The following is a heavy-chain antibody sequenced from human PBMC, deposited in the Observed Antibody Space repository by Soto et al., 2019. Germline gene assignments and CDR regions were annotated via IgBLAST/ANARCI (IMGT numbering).Heavy chain of an antibody. CDR2: IYYSGST. CDR3: ARSPRRGDALDI. D-gene: IGHD3-10*01. J-gene: IGHJ3*02. V-gene: IGHV4-59*01. Sequence: SETLSLTCTVSGGSISSYYWSWIRQPPGKGLEWIGYIYYSGSTNYNPSLKSRVTISVGTSKNQFSLKLSSVTAADTAVYYCARSPRRGDALDIWGQGTMVTVSS. CDR1: GGSISSYY.